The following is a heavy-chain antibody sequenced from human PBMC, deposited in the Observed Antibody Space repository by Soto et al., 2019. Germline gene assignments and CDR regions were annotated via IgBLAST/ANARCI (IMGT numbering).Heavy chain of an antibody. J-gene: IGHJ4*02. CDR3: ARGSPITMIVVVTQPPDY. V-gene: IGHV4-34*01. CDR2: INHSGST. CDR1: GGSFSGYC. Sequence: SETLSLTCAVYGGSFSGYCWSWFRQPPGKGLEWIGEINHSGSTNYNPSLKSRVTISVDTSKNQFSLKLSSVTAADTAVYYCARGSPITMIVVVTQPPDYCGQGTQVTVSS. D-gene: IGHD3-22*01.